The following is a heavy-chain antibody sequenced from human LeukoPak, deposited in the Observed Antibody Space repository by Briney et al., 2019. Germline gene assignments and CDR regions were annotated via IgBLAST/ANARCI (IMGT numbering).Heavy chain of an antibody. J-gene: IGHJ4*02. V-gene: IGHV4-61*08. CDR3: ARERSGTTRYFDY. CDR1: GGSVSSGAYY. D-gene: IGHD1-26*01. Sequence: SETLSLTCTVSGGSVSSGAYYWTWIRQPPGKGLEWIGYVYYGGSTNYSPSFKSRVTVSVDTSKNQFSLKLSSVTAADTAMYFCARERSGTTRYFDYWGQGTLVTVSS. CDR2: VYYGGST.